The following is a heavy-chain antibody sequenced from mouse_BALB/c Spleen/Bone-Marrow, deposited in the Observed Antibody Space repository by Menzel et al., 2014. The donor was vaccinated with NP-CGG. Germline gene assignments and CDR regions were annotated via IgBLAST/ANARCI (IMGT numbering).Heavy chain of an antibody. J-gene: IGHJ4*01. CDR2: IWRGGST. Sequence: QVQLQQSGPGLVQPSQSLSITCTVSGLSLTSYGVHWVRQSPGKGLEWLGVIWRGGSTDYNAAFMSRLSITKDNSKSQVFFKMNSLQADDTAIYYCAKAIRQGYYYAMDYWGQGTSVTVSS. CDR1: GLSLTSYG. CDR3: AKAIRQGYYYAMDY. V-gene: IGHV2-5*01. D-gene: IGHD2-12*01.